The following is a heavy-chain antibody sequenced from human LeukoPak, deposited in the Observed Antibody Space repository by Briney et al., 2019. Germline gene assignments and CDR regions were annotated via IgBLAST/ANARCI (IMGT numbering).Heavy chain of an antibody. CDR1: GYSISSGYY. CDR2: IFHTGSG. D-gene: IGHD4-17*01. V-gene: IGHV4-38-2*02. CDR3: ARAGTNLGDYDY. Sequence: PSETLSLTCTVSGYSISSGYYWGWIRQPPGKGLEWIANIFHTGSGYYHPSLESRLSISVDKSKNQLSLNLNSVTAADTAVYYCARAGTNLGDYDYWGQGTLVTVSS. J-gene: IGHJ4*02.